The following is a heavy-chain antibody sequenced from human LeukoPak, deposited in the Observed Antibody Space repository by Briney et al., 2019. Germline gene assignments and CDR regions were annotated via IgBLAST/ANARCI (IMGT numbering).Heavy chain of an antibody. J-gene: IGHJ5*02. CDR1: GGSISSSRKY. D-gene: IGHD3-10*01. V-gene: IGHV4-39*01. CDR3: ARQKGTYNWFDP. Sequence: PSESLALTCTVSGGSISSSRKYWGWIRQPPGKWLEWSGIIYYSGSTYYNPSLKSRVTISVDTSKNQFSLKLSSVTAADTAVYYCARQKGTYNWFDPWGQGTLVTVSS. CDR2: IYYSGST.